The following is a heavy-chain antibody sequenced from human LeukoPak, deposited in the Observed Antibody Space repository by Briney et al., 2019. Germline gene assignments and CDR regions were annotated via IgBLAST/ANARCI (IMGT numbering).Heavy chain of an antibody. D-gene: IGHD4-23*01. CDR2: IYSGGST. CDR1: RFTVSSNY. CDR3: ARDYGGNSGAFDI. J-gene: IGHJ3*02. Sequence: GGSLRLSCAASRFTVSSNYMSWVRQAPGKGLEWVSVIYSGGSTYYADSVKGRFTISRDNSKNTLYLQMNSLRAEDTAVYYCARDYGGNSGAFDIWGQGTMVTVSS. V-gene: IGHV3-53*01.